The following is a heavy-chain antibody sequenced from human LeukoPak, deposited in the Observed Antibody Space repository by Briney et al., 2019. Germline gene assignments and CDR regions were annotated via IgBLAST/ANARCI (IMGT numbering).Heavy chain of an antibody. CDR2: VRSKADNYAT. CDR1: GFTFSDSA. CDR3: TRWSSCGSSSCRLGNYYYYMDV. J-gene: IGHJ6*03. Sequence: GGSLRLSCAASGFTFSDSAVHWVRQASGKGLEWLGRVRSKADNYATAHAASVKGRFTISRDDSKNTAYLQMYSLKTEDTAVYYCTRWSSCGSSSCRLGNYYYYMDVWGKGTTVTVSS. D-gene: IGHD2-2*01. V-gene: IGHV3-73*01.